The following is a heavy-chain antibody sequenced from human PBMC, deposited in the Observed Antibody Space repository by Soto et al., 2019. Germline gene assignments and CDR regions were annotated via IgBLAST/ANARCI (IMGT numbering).Heavy chain of an antibody. Sequence: AAVKVSCTASGYTLTGYYMHWVRHSPGQGREWMGWINPNSGGTNYAQKFQGRVTMTRDTSISTAYMELSRLRSDDTAVYYCAREPYCSSTSCFHNVDYWGPGTLVTVSS. D-gene: IGHD2-2*01. J-gene: IGHJ4*02. CDR1: GYTLTGYY. CDR2: INPNSGGT. CDR3: AREPYCSSTSCFHNVDY. V-gene: IGHV1-2*02.